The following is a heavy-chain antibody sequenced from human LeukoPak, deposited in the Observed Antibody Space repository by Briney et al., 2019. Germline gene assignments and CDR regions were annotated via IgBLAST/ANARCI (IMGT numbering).Heavy chain of an antibody. D-gene: IGHD6-13*01. Sequence: GGSLRLSCVASGFTFSNYCMTWVRQAPGKGLEWVANIRQDGRDKDYVDSVKGRFTISRDNAKNSLFLQMNSLRAEDTALYYCARDQQLGTFDIWGQGTMVTVSS. CDR1: GFTFSNYC. CDR3: ARDQQLGTFDI. V-gene: IGHV3-7*01. J-gene: IGHJ3*02. CDR2: IRQDGRDK.